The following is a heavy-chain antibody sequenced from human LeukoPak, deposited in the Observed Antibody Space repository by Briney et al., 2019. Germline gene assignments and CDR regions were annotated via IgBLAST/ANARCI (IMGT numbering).Heavy chain of an antibody. J-gene: IGHJ4*02. Sequence: PSETLSLTCTVSGYSISSGYYWGWIRQPPGKGLEWIGSIYHSGSTYYNPSLKSRVTISVDTSKNQFSLKLSSVTAADTAVYYCAREWGPRVPFDYWGQGTLVTVSS. CDR2: IYHSGST. V-gene: IGHV4-38-2*02. CDR1: GYSISSGYY. D-gene: IGHD3-16*01. CDR3: AREWGPRVPFDY.